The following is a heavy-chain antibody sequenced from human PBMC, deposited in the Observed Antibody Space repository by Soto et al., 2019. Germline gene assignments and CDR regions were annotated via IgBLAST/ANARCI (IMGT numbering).Heavy chain of an antibody. D-gene: IGHD2-2*01. J-gene: IGHJ5*02. CDR1: GFSFGFFG. CDR2: ISRDGSEK. CDR3: ARGNLSLDFDP. V-gene: IGHV3-30*03. Sequence: QIQLVESGGDVVRPGRSLRLSCAASGFSFGFFGMHWVRQAPGKGLAWVAFISRDGSEKYYADSVQGRFTLSKDFSRKTMYLEMNTLTDEDTALYSCARGNLSLDFDPWGQGTRVIVSS.